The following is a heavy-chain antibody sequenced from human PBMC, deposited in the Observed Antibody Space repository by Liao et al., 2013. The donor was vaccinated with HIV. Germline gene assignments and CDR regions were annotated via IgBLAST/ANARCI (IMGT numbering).Heavy chain of an antibody. CDR2: IYTSGTT. CDR3: ARAAGGYCSGGTCYRYYFDY. CDR1: GGSISSYY. Sequence: QVQLQESGPGLVKPSETLSLTCTVSGGSISSYYWSWIRQPAGKGLEWIGRIYTSGTTYYNPSLRSRVTISVDTSKNQFSLKLSSVTAADTAVYYCARAAGGYCSGGTCYRYYFDYWGQGTLVTVSS. V-gene: IGHV4-4*07. J-gene: IGHJ4*02. D-gene: IGHD2-15*01.